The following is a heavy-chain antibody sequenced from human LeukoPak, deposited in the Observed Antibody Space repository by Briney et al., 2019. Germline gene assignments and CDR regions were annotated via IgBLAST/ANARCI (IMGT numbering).Heavy chain of an antibody. Sequence: GASVKVSCKASGGTFSSYAISWVRQAPGQGVEWMGRIIPILGIANYAQKFQGRVTITADKSTSTAYMELSSLRSEDTAVYYCARVPGLFGESQEGAFDIWGQGTMVTVSS. CDR3: ARVPGLFGESQEGAFDI. V-gene: IGHV1-69*04. CDR2: IIPILGIA. D-gene: IGHD3-10*02. J-gene: IGHJ3*02. CDR1: GGTFSSYA.